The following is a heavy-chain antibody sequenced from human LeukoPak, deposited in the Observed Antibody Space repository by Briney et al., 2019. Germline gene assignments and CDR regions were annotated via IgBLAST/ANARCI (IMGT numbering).Heavy chain of an antibody. Sequence: PGGSLRLSCAASGFTFSSYSMNWVRQAPGKGLEWVSSISSSSSYIYYADSVKGRFTISRDNAKNSLYLQMNSLRAEDTAVYYCARDHVTGTTRNYYYGMDVWGQGTTVTVSS. J-gene: IGHJ6*02. CDR3: ARDHVTGTTRNYYYGMDV. D-gene: IGHD1-20*01. CDR1: GFTFSSYS. CDR2: ISSSSSYI. V-gene: IGHV3-21*01.